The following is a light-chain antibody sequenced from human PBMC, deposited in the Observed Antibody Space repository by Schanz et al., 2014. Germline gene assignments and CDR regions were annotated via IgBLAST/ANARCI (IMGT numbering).Light chain of an antibody. CDR3: QQYNSYSEWT. J-gene: IGKJ1*01. V-gene: IGKV1-5*01. Sequence: DIQMPQSPSPLSASVGDRVTITCRASQSISSWLAWYQQNPGKAPKLLIYDASSLESGVPSRFSGSGSGTEFTLTISSLQPDDFATYYCQQYNSYSEWTFGQGTKVEIK. CDR2: DAS. CDR1: QSISSW.